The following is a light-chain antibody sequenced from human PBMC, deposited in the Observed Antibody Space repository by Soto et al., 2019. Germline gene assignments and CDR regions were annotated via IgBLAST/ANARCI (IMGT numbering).Light chain of an antibody. Sequence: NFMLTQPHSVSESPGKTVTISCTRSSGSIASNYVQWYQQRPGSAPTTVIYEDNQRPSGVPDRFSGSIDSSSNSASLTISGLKTEDEADYYRQSYDSSKRVVFGGGTKLTVL. CDR3: QSYDSSKRVV. V-gene: IGLV6-57*04. CDR2: EDN. CDR1: SGSIASNY. J-gene: IGLJ2*01.